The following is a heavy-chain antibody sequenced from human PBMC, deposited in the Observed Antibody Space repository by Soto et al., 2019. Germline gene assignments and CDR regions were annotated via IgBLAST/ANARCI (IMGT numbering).Heavy chain of an antibody. J-gene: IGHJ4*02. CDR3: ARGRSYSRGEAFDY. CDR2: ISSSGSTI. D-gene: IGHD6-13*01. V-gene: IGHV3-48*03. CDR1: GFTFSSYE. Sequence: EVQLVESGGGLVQPGGSLRLSCAASGFTFSSYEMNWVRQAPGKGLEWVSYISSSGSTIYYADSVKGRFTISRDNAKNSLYLQMNSLRAEDTAVYYCARGRSYSRGEAFDYWGQGTLVTVSS.